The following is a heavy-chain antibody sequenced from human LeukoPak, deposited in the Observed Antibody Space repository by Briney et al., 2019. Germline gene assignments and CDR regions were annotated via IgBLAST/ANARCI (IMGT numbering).Heavy chain of an antibody. CDR1: GGSISSSSYY. J-gene: IGHJ4*02. D-gene: IGHD3-22*01. CDR3: ARVPAYDGSGYYKYYFDY. CDR2: IYYSGST. Sequence: SETLSLTCTVSGGSISSSSYYWGWIRQPPGKGLEWIGSIYYSGSTYYNPSLKSRVTISVDTSKNQFSLNLSSVPPADTAVYYCARVPAYDGSGYYKYYFDYWGQGTLVTVSS. V-gene: IGHV4-39*01.